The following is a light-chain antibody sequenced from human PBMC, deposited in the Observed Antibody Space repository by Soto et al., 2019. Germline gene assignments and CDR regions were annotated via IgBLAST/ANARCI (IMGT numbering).Light chain of an antibody. J-gene: IGLJ2*01. CDR1: NSDVGGYNF. CDR3: CSYAGSYTFV. V-gene: IGLV2-11*01. Sequence: QSALTQPRSVSGSPGQSVTISCTGTNSDVGGYNFVSWYQQHPGKAPKLMIYDVSKRPSGVPDRFSGSKSGNTASLTISGLQAEDDADYYCCSYAGSYTFVFGGGTKLTVL. CDR2: DVS.